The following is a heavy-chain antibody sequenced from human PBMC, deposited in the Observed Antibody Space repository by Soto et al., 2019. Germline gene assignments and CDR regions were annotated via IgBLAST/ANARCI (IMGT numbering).Heavy chain of an antibody. CDR2: IFPHDSDT. D-gene: IGHD6-13*01. V-gene: IGHV5-51*01. J-gene: IGHJ4*02. Sequence: LKISCKGSGYNFSIYWIGWVRQMPGKGLEWVGIIFPHDSDTRYSPSFQGQVTISADKSISTAYLQWNSLKASDTAMYYCARWVAATGTDYWGQGTLVTVSS. CDR1: GYNFSIYW. CDR3: ARWVAATGTDY.